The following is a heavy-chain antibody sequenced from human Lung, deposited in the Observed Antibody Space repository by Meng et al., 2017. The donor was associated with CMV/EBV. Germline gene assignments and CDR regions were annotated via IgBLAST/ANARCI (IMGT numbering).Heavy chain of an antibody. J-gene: IGHJ6*02. CDR1: GFTFDDYA. Sequence: GGSXRLXCAASGFTFDDYAMHWARQAQGKGLEWVSGFSWNSGSIGYADSVKGQFTISRDNAKNSLYLQMNSLRAEETALYYCAKDTRGRTYYYYGMDAWGQGXTVTVSS. V-gene: IGHV3-9*01. CDR2: FSWNSGSI. CDR3: AKDTRGRTYYYYGMDA.